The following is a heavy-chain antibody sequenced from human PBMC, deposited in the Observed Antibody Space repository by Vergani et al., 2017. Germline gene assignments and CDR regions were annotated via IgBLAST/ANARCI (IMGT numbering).Heavy chain of an antibody. Sequence: QVQLQESGPGLVKPSETLSLTCTVSGGSISSYYWSWIRQPPGKGLEWIGYIYYSGSTNYNPSLKSRVTISVDTSKNQFSLKLSSVTAADTAVYYCAGAAYGSSGYIFDYWGQGTLVTVSS. CDR1: GGSISSYY. D-gene: IGHD3-22*01. CDR2: IYYSGST. V-gene: IGHV4-59*01. J-gene: IGHJ4*02. CDR3: AGAAYGSSGYIFDY.